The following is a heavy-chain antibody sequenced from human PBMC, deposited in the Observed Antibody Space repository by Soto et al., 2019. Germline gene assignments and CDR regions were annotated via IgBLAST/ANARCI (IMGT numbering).Heavy chain of an antibody. J-gene: IGHJ5*02. D-gene: IGHD2-15*01. V-gene: IGHV4-34*01. CDR2: INHSGST. Sequence: SETLSLTCAVYGGSFSGYYWSWIRQPPGKGLEWIGEINHSGSTNYNPSLKSRVTISVDTSKNQFSLKLSSVTAADTAVYYCARTCSGGSCSHWFDPWGQGTLVTVSS. CDR3: ARTCSGGSCSHWFDP. CDR1: GGSFSGYY.